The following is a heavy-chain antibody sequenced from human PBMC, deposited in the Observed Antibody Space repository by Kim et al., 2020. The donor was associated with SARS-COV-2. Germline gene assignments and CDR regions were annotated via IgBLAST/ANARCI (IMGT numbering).Heavy chain of an antibody. CDR1: GYTFTSHD. CDR3: TRALSLWLGDSRGNDY. V-gene: IGHV1-8*01. J-gene: IGHJ4*02. Sequence: ASVKVSCKASGYTFTSHDINWVRQATGQGLEWMGWMNPNSGNIGYAQKFQGRVTMTRNTSITTAYMELSSLRSEDTAVYYCTRALSLWLGDSRGNDYWGQGTLVTVSS. CDR2: MNPNSGNI. D-gene: IGHD3-10*01.